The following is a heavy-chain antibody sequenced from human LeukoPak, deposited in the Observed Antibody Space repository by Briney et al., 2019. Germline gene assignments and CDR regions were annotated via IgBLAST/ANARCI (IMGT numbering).Heavy chain of an antibody. D-gene: IGHD2-2*01. J-gene: IGHJ4*02. CDR1: GFTFSSYW. CDR2: IKQDGSEK. Sequence: GGSLRLSCAASGFTFSSYWMSWVRQAPGKGLEWVANIKQDGSEKYYVDSVKGRFTISRDNAKNSLYLQMNSLRAEDTAVYYCARDPSTSSYYFEYWGQGTLVAVSA. V-gene: IGHV3-7*01. CDR3: ARDPSTSSYYFEY.